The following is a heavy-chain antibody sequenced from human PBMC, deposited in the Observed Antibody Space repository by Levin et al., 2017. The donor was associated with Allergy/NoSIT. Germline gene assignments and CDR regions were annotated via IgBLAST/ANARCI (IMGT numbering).Heavy chain of an antibody. CDR3: ARGGDRKGSWPYDAFAC. D-gene: IGHD6-13*01. Sequence: KISCKAFGVTLSNNAIRWVRQAPGQGLEWMGGIIPMFGKATYAEQVQGRVTITADKSKSTAYMQMSGLRTEDTAGYFCARGGDRKGSWPYDAFACWGQGTVVAASS. J-gene: IGHJ3*01. CDR1: GVTLSNNA. V-gene: IGHV1-69*06. CDR2: IIPMFGKA.